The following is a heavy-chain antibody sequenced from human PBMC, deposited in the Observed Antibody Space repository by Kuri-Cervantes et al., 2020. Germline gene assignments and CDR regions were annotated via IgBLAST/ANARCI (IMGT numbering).Heavy chain of an antibody. Sequence: GGSLRLSCAASGFTFSSYSMNWVRQAPGKGLEWVSSISSSSSYIYYADSVKGRFTISRDNAKNSLYLQMNSLRAEDTAVYYCASSRCSGSCPFDYWGQGTLVTVSS. CDR1: GFTFSSYS. CDR2: ISSSSSYI. D-gene: IGHD1-26*01. J-gene: IGHJ4*02. V-gene: IGHV3-21*01. CDR3: ASSRCSGSCPFDY.